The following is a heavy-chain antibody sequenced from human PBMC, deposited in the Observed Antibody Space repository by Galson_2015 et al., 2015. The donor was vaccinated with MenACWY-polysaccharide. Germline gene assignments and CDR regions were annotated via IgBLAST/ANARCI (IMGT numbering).Heavy chain of an antibody. CDR1: GYTFTSYG. V-gene: IGHV1-18*01. J-gene: IGHJ6*02. CDR2: ISAYNGNT. D-gene: IGHD3-3*01. Sequence: SVKVSCKASGYTFTSYGISWGRQAPGQGLEWMGWISAYNGNTNYAQKLQGRVTMTTDTSTSTAYMELRSLRSDDTAVYYCARGRNDFWSGYYDYYGMDVWGQGTTVTVSS. CDR3: ARGRNDFWSGYYDYYGMDV.